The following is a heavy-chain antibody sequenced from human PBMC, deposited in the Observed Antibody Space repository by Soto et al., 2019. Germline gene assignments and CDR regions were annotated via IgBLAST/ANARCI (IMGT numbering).Heavy chain of an antibody. CDR2: IYYSGST. CDR1: GGSISSGGYY. Sequence: QVQLQESGPGLVKPSQTLSLTCTVSGGSISSGGYYWSWIRQHPGKGLEWIGNIYYSGSTYYNPSLKSRVTISVDTSKNQFSLKLSSVTAADTAVYYCARGPLYDYGDYPYFQHWGQGTLVTVSS. V-gene: IGHV4-31*03. CDR3: ARGPLYDYGDYPYFQH. D-gene: IGHD4-17*01. J-gene: IGHJ1*01.